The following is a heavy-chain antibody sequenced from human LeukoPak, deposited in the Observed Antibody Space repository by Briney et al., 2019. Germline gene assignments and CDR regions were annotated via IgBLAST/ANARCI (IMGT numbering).Heavy chain of an antibody. J-gene: IGHJ6*02. CDR2: IWYDGSNK. CDR3: ARGTNTVTTFTYYHYYGMDV. D-gene: IGHD4-17*01. CDR1: GFTFSSYG. Sequence: PGRSLRLSCAASGFTFSSYGMHWVRQAPGKGLEWVAVIWYDGSNKYYADSVKGRFTISRDNSKNTLYLQMNSLRAEDTAVYYCARGTNTVTTFTYYHYYGMDVWGQGTTVTVSS. V-gene: IGHV3-33*01.